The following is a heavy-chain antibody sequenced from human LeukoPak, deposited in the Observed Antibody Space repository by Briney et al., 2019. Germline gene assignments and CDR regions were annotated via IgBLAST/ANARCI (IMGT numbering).Heavy chain of an antibody. V-gene: IGHV3-53*01. J-gene: IGHJ4*02. Sequence: PGGSLRLSCAASGFTISSNYMSWVGQAPGKGLEWVSVIYSGGSTYYADSVKGRFTISRDNSKNTLYLQMNSLRAEDTAVYYCARVGYSNYPTPDYWGQGTLVPVSS. CDR1: GFTISSNY. D-gene: IGHD4-11*01. CDR3: ARVGYSNYPTPDY. CDR2: IYSGGST.